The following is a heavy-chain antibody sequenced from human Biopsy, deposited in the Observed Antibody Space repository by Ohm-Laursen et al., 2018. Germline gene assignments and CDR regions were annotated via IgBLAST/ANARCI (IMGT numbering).Heavy chain of an antibody. CDR2: IYTGGTT. Sequence: SLRLSCAASGFTVSNRYMSWVRQAPGKGLEWVSVIYTGGTTHYADSMRGRFTISRDNSKNTLYLQMNSLRAEDTAVYYCARHHCTNGVCLGVYFDYWGQGTLVTVSS. D-gene: IGHD2-8*01. CDR1: GFTVSNRY. V-gene: IGHV3-53*01. J-gene: IGHJ4*02. CDR3: ARHHCTNGVCLGVYFDY.